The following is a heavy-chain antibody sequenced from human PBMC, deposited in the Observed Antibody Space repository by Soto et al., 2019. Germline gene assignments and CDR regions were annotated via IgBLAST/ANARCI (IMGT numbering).Heavy chain of an antibody. CDR1: GGTFSSYS. J-gene: IGHJ3*02. V-gene: IGHV1-69*06. CDR2: IIPIFGTA. CDR3: AREAEDSGSQTAFDI. Sequence: EASVKVSCKASGGTFSSYSISWVLQAPGQGLEWMGGIIPIFGTANYAQKFQGRVTITADKSTSTAYMELSSLRSEDTAVYYCAREAEDSGSQTAFDIWGQGTMVTVS. D-gene: IGHD1-26*01.